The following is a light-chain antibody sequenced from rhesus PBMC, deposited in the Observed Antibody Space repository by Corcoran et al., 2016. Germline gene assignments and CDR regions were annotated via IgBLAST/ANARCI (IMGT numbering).Light chain of an antibody. CDR2: DAS. V-gene: IGKV1-38*01. CDR3: QQRHNHPLS. J-gene: IGKJ4*01. Sequence: DIQLTQSPSSLSASVGDRVTITCRASQDISIYLAWYQQKSGKAPKLLLYDASNLQSGAPSRFRGNGSGTDFTLTLNSLQPEDFATYYCQQRHNHPLSFGGGTKVDIK. CDR1: QDISIY.